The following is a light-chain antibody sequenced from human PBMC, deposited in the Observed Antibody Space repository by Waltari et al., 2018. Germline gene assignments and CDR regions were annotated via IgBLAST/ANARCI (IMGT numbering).Light chain of an antibody. CDR3: SSQTLDGLVL. J-gene: IGLJ2*01. CDR1: GSAVGASDS. CDR2: DVP. V-gene: IGLV2-14*03. Sequence: QSALTQPASVSGSPGQSITISCSGVGSAVGASDSVSWHQHHPGKAPQVIIYDVPNRPSGVSARFSASKSANTASLTISRLQPEDEADYYCSSQTLDGLVLFGGGTRLTVL.